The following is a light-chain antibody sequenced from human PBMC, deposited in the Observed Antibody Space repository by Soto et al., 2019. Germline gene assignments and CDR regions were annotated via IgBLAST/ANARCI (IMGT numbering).Light chain of an antibody. CDR2: AAS. CDR3: QRDKNEPPVT. CDR1: QDINNY. J-gene: IGKJ3*01. Sequence: DIQMTQSPSSLSASVGDRVTITCRASQDINNYLAWYQQKTGKPPKLLIYAASTLQSGVPSRFSGGGSGTDFTLTINSLQPEDVATYYCQRDKNEPPVTFVPGTKV. V-gene: IGKV1-27*01.